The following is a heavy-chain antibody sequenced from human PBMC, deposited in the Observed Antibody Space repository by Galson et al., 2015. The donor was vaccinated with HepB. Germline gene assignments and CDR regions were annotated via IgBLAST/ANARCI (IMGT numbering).Heavy chain of an antibody. D-gene: IGHD2-15*01. Sequence: SLRLSCAASGFTFSNYAMSWVRQAPGRGLEWVSDISGSGGTTHYADSVKGRFTISRDNSKNTLYLQMNSLRAEDTAVYYCAKVSVVVAASKWFDPWGQGTLVTVSS. CDR1: GFTFSNYA. J-gene: IGHJ5*02. CDR2: ISGSGGTT. CDR3: AKVSVVVAASKWFDP. V-gene: IGHV3-23*01.